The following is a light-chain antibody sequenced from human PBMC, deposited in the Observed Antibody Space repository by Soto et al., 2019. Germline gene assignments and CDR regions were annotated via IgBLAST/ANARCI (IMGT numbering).Light chain of an antibody. CDR3: QAWDSSTVV. J-gene: IGLJ2*01. Sequence: SYELTRPPSVSVSPGQTAIITCSGDELGNKYACWYQQRPGQSPVLIIYQDTTRPSGIPERFSGSNSGNTATLTISGTQAMDEADYYCQAWDSSTVVFGGGTKLTVL. V-gene: IGLV3-1*01. CDR1: ELGNKY. CDR2: QDT.